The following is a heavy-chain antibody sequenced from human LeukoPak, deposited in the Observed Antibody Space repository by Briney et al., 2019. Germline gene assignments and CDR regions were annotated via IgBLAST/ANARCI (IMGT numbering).Heavy chain of an antibody. D-gene: IGHD2-2*01. J-gene: IGHJ4*02. CDR3: ARDCSSTSCRPN. CDR2: IYYSGST. CDR1: GGSISSGDYY. Sequence: SETLSLTCTVSGGSISSGDYYWSWIRQPPGKGLEWIGYIYYSGSTYYNPSLKSRVTISVDTSKNQFSLKLSSVTAADTAVYYCARDCSSTSCRPNWGQGTLVTVSS. V-gene: IGHV4-30-4*01.